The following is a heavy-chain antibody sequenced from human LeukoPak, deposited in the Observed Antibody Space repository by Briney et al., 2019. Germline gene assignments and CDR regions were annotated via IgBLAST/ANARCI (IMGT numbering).Heavy chain of an antibody. Sequence: PSETLSLTCAVSGYSISSGYYWGWIRQPPGKGLEWIGSIYHSGSTYYNPSLKSRVTISVDTSKNQFFLKLSSVTAADTAVYYCAKTRTGPYYFDYWGRGTLVTVSS. CDR1: GYSISSGYY. J-gene: IGHJ4*02. CDR3: AKTRTGPYYFDY. CDR2: IYHSGST. V-gene: IGHV4-38-2*01.